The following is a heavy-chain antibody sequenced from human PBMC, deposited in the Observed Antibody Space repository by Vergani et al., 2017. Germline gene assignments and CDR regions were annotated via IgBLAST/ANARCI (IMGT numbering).Heavy chain of an antibody. CDR3: AKDAHGSFSSGWRNFDY. J-gene: IGHJ4*02. CDR1: GFTFDDYT. D-gene: IGHD6-19*01. CDR2: ISWDGGST. V-gene: IGHV3-43*01. Sequence: EVQLVESGGVVVQPGGSLRLSCAASGFTFDDYTMHWVRQAPGKGLEWVSLISWDGGSTYYADSVKGRFTISRDNSKNSLYLQMNSLRTEDTALYYCAKDAHGSFSSGWRNFDYWGQGTLVTVSS.